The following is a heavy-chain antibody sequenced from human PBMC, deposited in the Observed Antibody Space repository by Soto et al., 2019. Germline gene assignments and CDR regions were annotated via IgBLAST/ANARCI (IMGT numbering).Heavy chain of an antibody. V-gene: IGHV3-7*03. J-gene: IGHJ4*02. CDR1: RFIFSSYW. Sequence: EVQLVESGGGLVQPGGSLRLSCSASRFIFSSYWMTWVRHAPGKGLEWVANVKQDGSEQHYVDSVKGRFTISRDNVKNSLFLQMNSLRAEGTAVYYCVAGSGWVMDYWGQGTLVTVSS. D-gene: IGHD6-19*01. CDR3: VAGSGWVMDY. CDR2: VKQDGSEQ.